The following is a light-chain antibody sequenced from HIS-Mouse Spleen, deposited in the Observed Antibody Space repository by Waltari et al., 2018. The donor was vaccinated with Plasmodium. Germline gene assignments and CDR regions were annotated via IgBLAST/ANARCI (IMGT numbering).Light chain of an antibody. J-gene: IGLJ3*02. CDR2: EDS. Sequence: SYELTQPPSVSVSTGQTARITCSGDALPKKYAYWYQQKSGQAPVLVIYEDSKRPSGTPERFSGSSSGTMATLTISGAQVEDEADYYCYSTDSSGNHRVFGGGTKLTVL. CDR1: ALPKKY. CDR3: YSTDSSGNHRV. V-gene: IGLV3-10*01.